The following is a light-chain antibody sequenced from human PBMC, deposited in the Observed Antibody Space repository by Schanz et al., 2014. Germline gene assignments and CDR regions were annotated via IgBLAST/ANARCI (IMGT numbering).Light chain of an antibody. V-gene: IGLV1-44*01. CDR1: SSNIGSYT. J-gene: IGLJ3*02. CDR3: QSYDSSLSHWV. Sequence: QSVLTQPPSASGTPGQRVTISCSGSSSNIGSYTANWFQQLPGTTPRLLIYGNNQRPSGVPDRFSGSKSGTSASLAISGLRSEDEADYYCQSYDSSLSHWVFGGGTKLTVL. CDR2: GNN.